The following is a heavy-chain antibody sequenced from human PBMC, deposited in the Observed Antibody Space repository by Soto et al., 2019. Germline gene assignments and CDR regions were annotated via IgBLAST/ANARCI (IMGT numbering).Heavy chain of an antibody. D-gene: IGHD3-9*01. CDR2: IKQDGSEK. J-gene: IGHJ4*02. CDR3: ARELRYFDWFPNPFDY. CDR1: GFTFSSYW. Sequence: GGSLRLSCAASGFTFSSYWMSWVRQAPGKGLEWVANIKQDGSEKYYVDSVKGRFTISRDNAKNSLYLQMNSLRAEDTAVYYCARELRYFDWFPNPFDYWGQGTLVTVSS. V-gene: IGHV3-7*03.